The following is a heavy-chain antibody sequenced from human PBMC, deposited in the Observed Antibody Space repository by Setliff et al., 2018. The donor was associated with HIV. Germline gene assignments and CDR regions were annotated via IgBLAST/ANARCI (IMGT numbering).Heavy chain of an antibody. CDR2: IYPGDCDT. D-gene: IGHD3-9*01. V-gene: IGHV5-51*01. J-gene: IGHJ2*01. Sequence: PGESLKISCKGSGYSFTNYWIGWVRQMPGKGLEWMGIIYPGDCDTRDSPSFQGQVTISADKSISTAYLQWSSLKASDTAMYYCARPRHDYDILTGYGGYWYFDLWGRGTLVTVSS. CDR3: ARPRHDYDILTGYGGYWYFDL. CDR1: GYSFTNYW.